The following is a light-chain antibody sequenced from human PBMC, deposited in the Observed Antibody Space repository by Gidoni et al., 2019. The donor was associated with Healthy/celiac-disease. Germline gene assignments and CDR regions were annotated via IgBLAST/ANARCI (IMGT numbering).Light chain of an antibody. J-gene: IGKJ4*01. Sequence: EIVLTQSPATLCLSPGERATLSCRASQRVTIYLPWYQRKPGQTPRLLIYDASNRSTGIPARFSGGGSGTDFTLTISGLETEDFAVHYCQQRSNGPLTFGGGTKVEIK. V-gene: IGKV3-11*01. CDR3: QQRSNGPLT. CDR1: QRVTIY. CDR2: DAS.